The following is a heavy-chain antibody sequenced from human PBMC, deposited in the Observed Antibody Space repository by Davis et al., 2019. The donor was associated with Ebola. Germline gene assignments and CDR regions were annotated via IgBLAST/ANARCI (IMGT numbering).Heavy chain of an antibody. CDR2: ISAYNGNT. J-gene: IGHJ4*02. Sequence: ASVQVPCKASAYTFTSYGISWVRQAPGQGLEWMGWISAYNGNTNYAQKLQGRVTMTTDTSTSTAYMELRSLRSDDAAVYYCARDRVAYYFDDWGQGTLVTVSS. V-gene: IGHV1-18*01. CDR3: ARDRVAYYFDD. CDR1: AYTFTSYG.